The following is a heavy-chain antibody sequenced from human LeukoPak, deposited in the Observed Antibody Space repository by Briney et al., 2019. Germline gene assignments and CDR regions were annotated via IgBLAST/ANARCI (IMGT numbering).Heavy chain of an antibody. D-gene: IGHD3-22*01. CDR3: ARRGDSRAFDY. V-gene: IGHV3-74*01. CDR1: GYTFSSYW. Sequence: GGSLRLSCAASGYTFSSYWMHWVRQAPGKGLVWVPRINSEGSSTTYADSVKGRFTMSRDNAKNTLYLQMNSLRAEDTAVYYCARRGDSRAFDYWGQGTLVTVSS. J-gene: IGHJ4*02. CDR2: INSEGSST.